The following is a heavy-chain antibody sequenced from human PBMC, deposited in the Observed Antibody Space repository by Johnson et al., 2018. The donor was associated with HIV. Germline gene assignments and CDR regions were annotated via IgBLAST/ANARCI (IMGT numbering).Heavy chain of an antibody. CDR3: TTDVPGGPYYNAFDI. Sequence: VQLVESGGGLVQPGGSLRLSCAASGLTFSDYWMHWVRQAPGKGLEWVGRLKSRTDGNTADYAAPVKGRFTISRDDSKNMLYLQMNSLKTEDTALYYCTTDVPGGPYYNAFDIWGQGTMVTVSS. D-gene: IGHD1-26*01. CDR2: LKSRTDGNTA. CDR1: GLTFSDYW. J-gene: IGHJ3*02. V-gene: IGHV3-15*01.